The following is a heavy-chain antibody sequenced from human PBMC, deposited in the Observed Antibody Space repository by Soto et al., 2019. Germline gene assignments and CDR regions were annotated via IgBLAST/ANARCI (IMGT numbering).Heavy chain of an antibody. Sequence: GASVKVSCKASGYTFTSYGISWVRQAPGQGLEWMGWISAYNGNTNYAQKLQGRVTMTTDTSTSTAYMELRSLRSDDTAVYYCARVADILSLKRPHPRDDYWGQGTLVTVSS. J-gene: IGHJ4*02. V-gene: IGHV1-18*04. D-gene: IGHD3-9*01. CDR1: GYTFTSYG. CDR3: ARVADILSLKRPHPRDDY. CDR2: ISAYNGNT.